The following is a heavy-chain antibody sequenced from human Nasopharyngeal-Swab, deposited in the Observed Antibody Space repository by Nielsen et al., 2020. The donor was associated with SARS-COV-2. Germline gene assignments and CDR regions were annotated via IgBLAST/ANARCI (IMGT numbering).Heavy chain of an antibody. CDR3: ARYIFGVVSYFDYGLDV. J-gene: IGHJ6*02. Sequence: SETLSLTCDVNGGTFSGFFMSWVRLPPGKGLEWIGAVNHIGKADYNPSLNSRVTISVDTSKNQLSLKLTSVTAADTAVYYCARYIFGVVSYFDYGLDVWGQGTTVTVSS. D-gene: IGHD3-3*01. CDR1: GGTFSGFF. V-gene: IGHV4-34*08. CDR2: VNHIGKA.